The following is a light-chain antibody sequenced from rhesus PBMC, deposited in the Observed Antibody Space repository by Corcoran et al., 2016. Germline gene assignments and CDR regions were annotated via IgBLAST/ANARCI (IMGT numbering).Light chain of an antibody. CDR2: NAA. CDR1: QGISYW. CDR3: QQYSSRPWT. V-gene: IGKV1-22*01. Sequence: DIQMTQSPSSLSASVGDTVTITCRTSQGISYWLAWYQQTPGKAPNLLIYNAASLRSGVPSRFSGSGYGTDFNLTISGLQSEDFGTYYCQQYSSRPWTFGQGTKVEIK. J-gene: IGKJ1*01.